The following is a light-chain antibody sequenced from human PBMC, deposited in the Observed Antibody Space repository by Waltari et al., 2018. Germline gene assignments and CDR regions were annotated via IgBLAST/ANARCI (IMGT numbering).Light chain of an antibody. J-gene: IGKJ1*01. CDR3: QQSYSTPTWL. V-gene: IGKV1-39*01. CDR1: QCVCSY. CDR2: AAS. Sequence: CRASQCVCSYLNWYQQKPGKAPKLLIYAASCLQSGVPSRFSGSGSGTDFTLTISSLQPEDFATYYCQQSYSTPTWLFGQGTK.